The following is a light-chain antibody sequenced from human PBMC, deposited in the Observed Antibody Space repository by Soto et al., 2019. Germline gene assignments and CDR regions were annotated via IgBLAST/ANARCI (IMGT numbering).Light chain of an antibody. CDR2: STS. V-gene: IGKV3-20*01. Sequence: VVLTQSPATLSMSPGEAVTLSCRASQIVSNPYLAWYQQRPGQVPRLVVSSTSKRATGIPERFSGGGSGTAFTLTITSLEPEDFAVYYCHQYERLPVTFGQGTRL. CDR1: QIVSNPY. J-gene: IGKJ5*01. CDR3: HQYERLPVT.